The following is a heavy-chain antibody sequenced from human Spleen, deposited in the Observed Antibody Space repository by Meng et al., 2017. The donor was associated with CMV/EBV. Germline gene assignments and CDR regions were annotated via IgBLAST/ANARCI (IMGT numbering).Heavy chain of an antibody. CDR3: ARDWECLARSDVFDI. CDR1: GYTFSRYG. J-gene: IGHJ3*02. V-gene: IGHV1-18*01. CDR2: VGGCDGDT. D-gene: IGHD1-26*01. Sequence: SGYTFSRYGISWVRQATGQGVEWMGWVGGCDGDTNYAPELQGRVTMTTDTSTNTVYMELRSLTSDDTAVYYCARDWECLARSDVFDIWGQGTMVTVSS.